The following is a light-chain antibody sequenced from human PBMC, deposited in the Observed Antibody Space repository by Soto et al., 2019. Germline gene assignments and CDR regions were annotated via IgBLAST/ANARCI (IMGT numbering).Light chain of an antibody. CDR1: SSDVGGYNY. CDR2: DVS. J-gene: IGLJ1*01. CDR3: SSYTTSNTRQIV. Sequence: QSALTQPASVSGSPGQSINISCTGTSSDVGGYNYVSWYQHHPGKAPKLIIYDVSNRPSGVSIRFSASKSDNTASLTISGLQPEDEADYHCSSYTTSNTRQIVFGTGTKLTVL. V-gene: IGLV2-14*03.